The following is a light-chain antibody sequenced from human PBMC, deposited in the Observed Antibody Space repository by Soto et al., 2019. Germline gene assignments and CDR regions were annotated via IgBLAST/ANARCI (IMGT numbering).Light chain of an antibody. J-gene: IGLJ2*01. V-gene: IGLV2-23*01. Sequence: QSALTQPASVSGSPGQSITICCTGTSSDVGSYNLVSWYQQHPGKAPKLMIYEGSKRPSGVFNRFSGSKSGNTASLTISGLQAEDEADYYCCSYAGSSTYVVFGGGTKLTVL. CDR3: CSYAGSSTYVV. CDR2: EGS. CDR1: SSDVGSYNL.